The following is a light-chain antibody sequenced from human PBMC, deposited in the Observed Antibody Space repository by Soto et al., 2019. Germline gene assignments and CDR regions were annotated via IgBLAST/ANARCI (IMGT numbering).Light chain of an antibody. Sequence: SYELTQPPSVSVSPGQTASITCSGENVGEKYVCWYQQKPGQSPVLVIYQDTKRPSGIPERFSGSNSGNTATLIISETQAVDEADYYCQAWDNGEVFGGGTKLTVL. J-gene: IGLJ2*01. CDR2: QDT. CDR1: NVGEKY. V-gene: IGLV3-1*01. CDR3: QAWDNGEV.